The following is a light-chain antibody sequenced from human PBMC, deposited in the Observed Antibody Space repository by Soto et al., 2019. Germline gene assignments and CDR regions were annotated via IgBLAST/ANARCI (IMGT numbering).Light chain of an antibody. J-gene: IGKJ1*01. CDR1: QSISDN. Sequence: EIVLTQSPGTLSLSPGERATLSCRASQSISDNLTWYQQKPGKAPRLLIHGASTRDTGFPARFSGSGSGTDFTLTISSLQSEDFAVYYCQQYDNWPWTFGQGTKVDI. CDR3: QQYDNWPWT. CDR2: GAS. V-gene: IGKV3-15*01.